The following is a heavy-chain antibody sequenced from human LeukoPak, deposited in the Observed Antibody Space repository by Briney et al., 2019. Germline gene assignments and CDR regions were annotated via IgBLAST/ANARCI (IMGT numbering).Heavy chain of an antibody. Sequence: ASVKVSCEASGYTFTGYYMHWVRQAPGQGLEWMGWINPNSGGTNYAQKFQGRVTMTRDTSISTAYMELNSLRDDDTALYYCTKPQPGAFEIWGQGTMATVSS. CDR1: GYTFTGYY. D-gene: IGHD2-2*01. V-gene: IGHV1-2*02. J-gene: IGHJ3*02. CDR3: TKPQPGAFEI. CDR2: INPNSGGT.